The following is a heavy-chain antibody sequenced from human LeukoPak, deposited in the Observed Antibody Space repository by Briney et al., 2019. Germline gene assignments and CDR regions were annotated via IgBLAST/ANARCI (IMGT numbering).Heavy chain of an antibody. D-gene: IGHD6-19*01. J-gene: IGHJ4*02. V-gene: IGHV1-18*01. Sequence: RASVKVSCKASGYTFTSYGISWVRQAPGQGLEWMGWISAYNGNTNYAQKLQGRVTMTTDTSTSTAYMELRSLRSDDTAVYYCARDRPYSSGWCGFDYWGQGTLVTVSS. CDR3: ARDRPYSSGWCGFDY. CDR1: GYTFTSYG. CDR2: ISAYNGNT.